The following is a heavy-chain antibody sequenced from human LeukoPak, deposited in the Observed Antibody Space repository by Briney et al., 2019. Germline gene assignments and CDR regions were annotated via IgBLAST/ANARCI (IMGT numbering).Heavy chain of an antibody. CDR1: GYSFTSYW. D-gene: IGHD5-18*01. CDR2: IYPSDSDT. J-gene: IGHJ4*02. Sequence: GESLKISCKGSGYSFTSYWIGWVRQMPGKGLEWMGIIYPSDSDTRYSPSFQGQVTISADKSISTAYLQWSSLKASDTAMYYCVRLGDTAMGAFDYWGQGTLVTVSS. CDR3: VRLGDTAMGAFDY. V-gene: IGHV5-51*01.